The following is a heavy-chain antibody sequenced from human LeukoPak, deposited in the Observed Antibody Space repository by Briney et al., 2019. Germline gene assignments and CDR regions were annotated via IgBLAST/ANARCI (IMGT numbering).Heavy chain of an antibody. CDR1: GYTFSDYY. Sequence: ASVKVSCKASGYTFSDYYIHWVRQAPGQGLEWMGWINPNSGGTNYAQKFQGRVTMTRDTSISTAYMELSGLRSDDTAVYYCVRERTSKDIVVVVADIDYWGQGTLVTVSS. V-gene: IGHV1-2*02. CDR2: INPNSGGT. CDR3: VRERTSKDIVVVVADIDY. J-gene: IGHJ4*02. D-gene: IGHD2-15*01.